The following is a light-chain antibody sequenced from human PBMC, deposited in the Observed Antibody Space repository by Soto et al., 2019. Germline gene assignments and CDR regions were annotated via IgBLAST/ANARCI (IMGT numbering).Light chain of an antibody. V-gene: IGKV3-20*01. J-gene: IGKJ1*01. CDR2: GAS. Sequence: EIVLTQSPGPLFLSQGEEPTLSGRAGQSFTASSLAWYQHKPGQAPRLLIYGASSRATGIPDRFSGSGSGTDFTLTISRLEPEDFAVYYCQQYGSSPWTFGQGTKVEIK. CDR3: QQYGSSPWT. CDR1: QSFTASS.